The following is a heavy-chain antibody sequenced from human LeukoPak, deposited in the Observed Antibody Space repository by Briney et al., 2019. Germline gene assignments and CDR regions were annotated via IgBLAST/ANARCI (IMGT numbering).Heavy chain of an antibody. CDR3: ATDDYRGLGY. D-gene: IGHD4-11*01. J-gene: IGHJ4*02. V-gene: IGHV3-74*01. CDR1: GITFTNYW. Sequence: SGGSLRLSRTASGITFTNYWMHWVRQAPGKGLVWVSHINMVGSHTTYADSVKGRFTISRDNAKSTLYLQLNSLRAEDTAVYYCATDDYRGLGYWGQGTLVTVSS. CDR2: INMVGSHT.